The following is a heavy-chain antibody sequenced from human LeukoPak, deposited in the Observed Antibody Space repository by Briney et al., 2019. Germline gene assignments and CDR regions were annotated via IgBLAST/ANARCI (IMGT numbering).Heavy chain of an antibody. J-gene: IGHJ5*02. CDR2: IYYSGST. V-gene: IGHV4-39*07. CDR3: ATYYYDSSGLPLT. Sequence: SETLSLTCTVSGGSISSSSYYWGWIRQPPGKGLEWIGYIYYSGSTYYNPSLKSRVTISVDTSKNQFSLKLSSVTAADTAVYYCATYYYDSSGLPLTWGQGTLVTVSS. D-gene: IGHD3-22*01. CDR1: GGSISSSSYY.